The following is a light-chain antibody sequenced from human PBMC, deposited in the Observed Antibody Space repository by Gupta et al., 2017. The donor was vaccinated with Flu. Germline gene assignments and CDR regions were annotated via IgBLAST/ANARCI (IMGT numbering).Light chain of an antibody. CDR1: QGIRSD. V-gene: IGKV1-6*01. CDR3: LQSNSYPYS. CDR2: VAS. J-gene: IGKJ2*03. Sequence: PASLSASVGDRVTITCRASQGIRSDLAWYQQKPGEAPALLIYVASNLVSGVPSRFSGGGSGTDFTLMIANLQPEDLATYYCLQSNSYPYSFGQGTKLQI.